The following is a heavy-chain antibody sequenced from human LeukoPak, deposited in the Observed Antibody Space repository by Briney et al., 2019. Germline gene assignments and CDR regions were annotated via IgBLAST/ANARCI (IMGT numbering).Heavy chain of an antibody. Sequence: SEILSLTCTVSGGSISSYYWSWIRQPPGKGLEWIGYIYYSGSTNYNPSLKSRVTISVDTSKNQFSLKLSSVTAADTAVYYCARGLTGFWSGYLDYWGQGTLVTVSS. D-gene: IGHD3-3*01. CDR2: IYYSGST. CDR1: GGSISSYY. CDR3: ARGLTGFWSGYLDY. V-gene: IGHV4-59*01. J-gene: IGHJ4*02.